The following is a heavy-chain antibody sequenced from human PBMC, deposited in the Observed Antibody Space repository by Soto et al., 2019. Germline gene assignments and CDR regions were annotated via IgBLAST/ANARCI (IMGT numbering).Heavy chain of an antibody. CDR3: ARLPYGAYPGDF. J-gene: IGHJ4*02. CDR2: ITPGASFI. D-gene: IGHD4-17*01. Sequence: EVQLVEFGGGLVKPGGSLRLSCAASGFTFSDSDMHWVRQAPGKGLEWVSAITPGASFISYADSVRGRFTISRDDANGSVYLQMDSLRVDDTAIYYCARLPYGAYPGDFWGQGTLVTVSS. CDR1: GFTFSDSD. V-gene: IGHV3-21*01.